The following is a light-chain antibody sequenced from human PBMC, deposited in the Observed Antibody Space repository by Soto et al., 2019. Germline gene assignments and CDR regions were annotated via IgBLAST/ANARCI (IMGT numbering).Light chain of an antibody. CDR3: QQRSWPLFS. V-gene: IGKV3-11*01. CDR1: QRVANF. CDR2: DTS. Sequence: EIVLTQSPATLSLSPGETATLSCRASQRVANFLAWLQQKPGQAPRVVIYDTSNRATGIPARLSGSGSGTDFTLTITNIEPEDFAVYYCQQRSWPLFSFGQGTRLE. J-gene: IGKJ2*03.